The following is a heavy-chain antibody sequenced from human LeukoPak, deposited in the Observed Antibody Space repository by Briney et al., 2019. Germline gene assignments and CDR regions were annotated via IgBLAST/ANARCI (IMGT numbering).Heavy chain of an antibody. Sequence: GESLKISRKGSGYSFTSYWIGWVPQMPGKGLEWMGIIYPGDSDTRYSPSFQGQVTFSADKSISTAYLQWSSLKASDTAMYYSASAYYYDSSGYYFDPDYWGQGTLVTVSS. CDR1: GYSFTSYW. CDR2: IYPGDSDT. D-gene: IGHD3-22*01. V-gene: IGHV5-51*01. CDR3: ASAYYYDSSGYYFDPDY. J-gene: IGHJ4*02.